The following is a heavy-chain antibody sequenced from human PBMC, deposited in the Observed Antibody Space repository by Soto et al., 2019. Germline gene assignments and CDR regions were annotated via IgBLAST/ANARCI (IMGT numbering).Heavy chain of an antibody. D-gene: IGHD3-10*01. CDR3: ARANVGSGEAGIDI. V-gene: IGHV3-53*01. J-gene: IGHJ3*02. CDR2: IYSGGST. CDR1: GFTVSSNY. Sequence: GGSMRLSCAASGFTVSSNYMSWVRQAPGKGLEWVSVIYSGGSTYYADSVKGRFTISRDNSKNTLYLQMNSLRAEDTAVYYCARANVGSGEAGIDIWGQGTMVTVSS.